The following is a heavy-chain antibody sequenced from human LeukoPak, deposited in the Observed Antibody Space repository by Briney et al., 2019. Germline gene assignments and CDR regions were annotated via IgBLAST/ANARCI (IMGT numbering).Heavy chain of an antibody. Sequence: SQTLSLTCTVSGGSISSGGYYWSWIRQHPGKGLEWIGSIYYSGSTYYNPSLKSRVTISVDTSKNQFSLKLSSVTAADTAVYYCARVLLWFGELFDCWGQGTLVTVSS. CDR1: GGSISSGGYY. D-gene: IGHD3-10*01. V-gene: IGHV4-39*07. J-gene: IGHJ5*01. CDR2: IYYSGST. CDR3: ARVLLWFGELFDC.